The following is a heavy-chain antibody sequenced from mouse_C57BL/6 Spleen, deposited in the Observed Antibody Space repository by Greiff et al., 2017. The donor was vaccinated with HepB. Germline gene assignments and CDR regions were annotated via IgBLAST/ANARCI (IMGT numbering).Heavy chain of an antibody. Sequence: QVQLQQPGAELVKPGASVKLSCKASGYTFTSYRMHWVKQRPGRGLEWIGRIDHKSCGTKYNEKFKSKATMTIDKPSSTAYMQLSSLTSEDSAVYYCAITYYFDYWGRGTTLTVT. CDR1: GYTFTSYR. CDR2: IDHKSCGT. J-gene: IGHJ2*01. CDR3: AITYYFDY. V-gene: IGHV1-72*01. D-gene: IGHD5-1*01.